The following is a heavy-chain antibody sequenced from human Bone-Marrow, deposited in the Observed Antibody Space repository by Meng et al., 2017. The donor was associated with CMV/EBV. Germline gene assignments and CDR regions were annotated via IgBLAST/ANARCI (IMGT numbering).Heavy chain of an antibody. CDR1: GYTFTSYY. D-gene: IGHD2-2*01. CDR2: INPIGGST. J-gene: IGHJ6*02. CDR3: ARDRIVVVPAAIPYSSSAHYYYYGMDV. Sequence: ASVKVSCKASGYTFTSYYMHWVRQAPGQGLEWMGIINPIGGSTSYAQKFQGRVTMTRDTSTSTVYMEVSSLRSEDTAVYYCARDRIVVVPAAIPYSSSAHYYYYGMDVWGQGTTVTVSS. V-gene: IGHV1-46*01.